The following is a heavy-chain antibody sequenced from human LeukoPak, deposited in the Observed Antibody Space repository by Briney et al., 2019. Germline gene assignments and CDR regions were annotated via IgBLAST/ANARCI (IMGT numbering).Heavy chain of an antibody. CDR2: INHSGST. D-gene: IGHD6-19*01. CDR1: GGSFSGYY. V-gene: IGHV4-34*01. CDR3: ARGPTYQWLRDY. J-gene: IGHJ4*02. Sequence: SETLSLTCAVYGGSFSGYYWSWIRQPPGKGLEWIGEINHSGSTNYNPSLKSRVTISVGTSKNQFSLKLSSVTAADTAVYYCARGPTYQWLRDYWGQGTLVTVSS.